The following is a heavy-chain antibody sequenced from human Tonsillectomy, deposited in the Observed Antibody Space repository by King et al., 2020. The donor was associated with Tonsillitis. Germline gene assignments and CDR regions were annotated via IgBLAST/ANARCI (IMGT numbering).Heavy chain of an antibody. D-gene: IGHD2-15*01. CDR2: IIPMIGTA. V-gene: IGHV1-69*01. CDR3: ARGYCSVDTCYSGSFYFDY. Sequence: VQLVESGAVVKKPGSSVKVSCKASGRIFSTYAISWVRQAPGQGLEWMGGIIPMIGTADYAQKFQGRVTITADESTRTVYLELSSLRSEDTAVYYCARGYCSVDTCYSGSFYFDYWDQGTLVTVSS. CDR1: GRIFSTYA. J-gene: IGHJ4*02.